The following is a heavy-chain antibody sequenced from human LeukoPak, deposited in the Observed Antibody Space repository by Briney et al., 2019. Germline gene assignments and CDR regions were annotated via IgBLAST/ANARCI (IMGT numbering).Heavy chain of an antibody. CDR3: AKPLLWFGELSYYFDY. V-gene: IGHV3-30*02. CDR1: GFTFSTCG. CDR2: IRYDGSNK. J-gene: IGHJ4*02. Sequence: ETGGSLRLSCAASGFTFSTCGMHWVRQAPGKGLEWVAFIRYDGSNKYYADSVKGRFTISRDNSKNTLYLQMNSLRAEDTAVYYCAKPLLWFGELSYYFDYWGQGTLVTVSS. D-gene: IGHD3-10*01.